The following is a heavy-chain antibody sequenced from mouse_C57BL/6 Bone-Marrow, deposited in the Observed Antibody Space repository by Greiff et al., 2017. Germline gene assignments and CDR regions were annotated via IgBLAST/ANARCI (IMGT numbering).Heavy chain of an antibody. D-gene: IGHD1-1*01. CDR3: ARLLRWPYYFDY. CDR2: INPSNGGT. V-gene: IGHV1-53*01. CDR1: GYTFTSYW. Sequence: QVHVKQPGTELVKPGASVKLSCKASGYTFTSYWMHWVKQRPGQGLEWIGNINPSNGGTNYNEKFKSKATLTVDKSSSTAYMQLSSLTSEDSAVYYCARLLRWPYYFDYWGQGTTLTVSS. J-gene: IGHJ2*01.